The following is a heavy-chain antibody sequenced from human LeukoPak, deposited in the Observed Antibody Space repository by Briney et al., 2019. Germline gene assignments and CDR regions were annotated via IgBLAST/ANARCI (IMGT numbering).Heavy chain of an antibody. V-gene: IGHV1-3*01. Sequence: ASVKVSCKASGYTFTSYAMHWVRQAPGQRLEWMGWINAGNGNTKYSQKFQGRVTITRDTSASTAYMELSSLRSEDTAVYYCATVLSTYSSSSSYYFDYWGQGTLVTVSS. CDR3: ATVLSTYSSSSSYYFDY. CDR2: INAGNGNT. CDR1: GYTFTSYA. J-gene: IGHJ4*02. D-gene: IGHD6-13*01.